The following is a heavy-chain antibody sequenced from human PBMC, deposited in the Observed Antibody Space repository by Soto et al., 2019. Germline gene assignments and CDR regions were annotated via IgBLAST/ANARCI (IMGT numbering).Heavy chain of an antibody. D-gene: IGHD5-12*01. Sequence: ASVKVSCKASGYTFTGYYMHWVRQAPGQGLEWMGWINPNSGGTNYAQKFQGRVTMTRDTSISTAYMELSRLRSDDAAVYYCASYVATTWGDFDYWGQGTLVTVSS. CDR3: ASYVATTWGDFDY. V-gene: IGHV1-2*02. CDR2: INPNSGGT. CDR1: GYTFTGYY. J-gene: IGHJ4*02.